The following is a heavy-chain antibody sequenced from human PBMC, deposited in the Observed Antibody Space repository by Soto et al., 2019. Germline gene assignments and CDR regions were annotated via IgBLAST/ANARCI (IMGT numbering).Heavy chain of an antibody. CDR2: IYYSGST. J-gene: IGHJ6*03. CDR3: ARVGPALYCSGGSCYSRPHYYMDV. CDR1: GGSISSYY. Sequence: PSETLSLTCTVSGGSISSYYWIWIRQPPGKGLEWIGYIYYSGSTNYNPSLKSRVTISVDTSKNQFSLKLSSVTAADTAVYYCARVGPALYCSGGSCYSRPHYYMDVWGKGTTVTVSS. V-gene: IGHV4-59*01. D-gene: IGHD2-15*01.